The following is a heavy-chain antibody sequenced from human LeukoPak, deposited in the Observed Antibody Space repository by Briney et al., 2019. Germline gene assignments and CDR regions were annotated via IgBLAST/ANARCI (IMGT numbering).Heavy chain of an antibody. V-gene: IGHV1-46*01. D-gene: IGHD3-22*01. CDR2: INPSGGST. CDR3: ARAYYDSSGYLAGPFDY. J-gene: IGHJ4*02. CDR1: GYTFTSYY. Sequence: GASVKVSCKASGYTFTSYYMHWVRQAPGQGLEWMGIINPSGGSTGYAQKFQGRVTMTRDTSTSTVYMELSSLRSEDTAVYYCARAYYDSSGYLAGPFDYWGQGTLVTVSS.